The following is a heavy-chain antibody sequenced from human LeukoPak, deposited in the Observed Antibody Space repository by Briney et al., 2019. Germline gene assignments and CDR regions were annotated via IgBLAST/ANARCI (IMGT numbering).Heavy chain of an antibody. D-gene: IGHD1/OR15-1a*01. CDR1: GGSINNHY. V-gene: IGHV4-59*11. Sequence: SETLSLTCIVSGGSINNHYWTWIRQTPGKGLEWIGYIYYTGTHNYNPSLKSRVAMSVDTSQSQFSLKLNSVTPADTAVYFCAKSPSLGQQYFDSWGQGILVTVSS. CDR2: IYYTGTH. J-gene: IGHJ4*02. CDR3: AKSPSLGQQYFDS.